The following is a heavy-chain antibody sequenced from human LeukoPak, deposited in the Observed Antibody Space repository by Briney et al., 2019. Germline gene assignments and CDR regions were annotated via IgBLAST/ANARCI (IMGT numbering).Heavy chain of an antibody. CDR1: GFTFSRYE. CDR2: ITTSGNTI. Sequence: GRSLRLSCAASGFTFSRYEMNWVRQAPGKGLEWISFITTSGNTIYYADSVKGRFTISRDNAKNSLYLQMNSLRAEDTAVYYCARDSYYSSDYWGQGTLVTVSS. J-gene: IGHJ4*02. D-gene: IGHD3-22*01. CDR3: ARDSYYSSDY. V-gene: IGHV3-48*03.